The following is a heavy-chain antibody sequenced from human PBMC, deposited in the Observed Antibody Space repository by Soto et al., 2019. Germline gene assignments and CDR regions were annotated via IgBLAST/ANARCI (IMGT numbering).Heavy chain of an antibody. D-gene: IGHD4-17*01. Sequence: PSETLSLTCAVYGGSFSGYYWSWIRQPPGKGLEWIGEINHSGSTNYNPSLKSRVTISVDTSKNQFSLKLSSVTAADTAVYYCARGGYGESDGFDPWGQGTLVTVSS. CDR3: ARGGYGESDGFDP. V-gene: IGHV4-34*01. CDR2: INHSGST. J-gene: IGHJ5*02. CDR1: GGSFSGYY.